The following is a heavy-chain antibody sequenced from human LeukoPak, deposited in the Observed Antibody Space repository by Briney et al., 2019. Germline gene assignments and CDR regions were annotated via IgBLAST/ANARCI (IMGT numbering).Heavy chain of an antibody. CDR1: GFTFSIYW. Sequence: GGSLRLSCEASGFTFSIYWMHWARQVPGKGLVWVSRINEYGSTTNYADSVKDRFIISRDNAKNTLYLQMNSLRAEDSAVYYCARDVAGSGSRWGQGTLVTVSS. CDR2: INEYGSTT. CDR3: ARDVAGSGSR. D-gene: IGHD3-10*01. J-gene: IGHJ4*02. V-gene: IGHV3-74*01.